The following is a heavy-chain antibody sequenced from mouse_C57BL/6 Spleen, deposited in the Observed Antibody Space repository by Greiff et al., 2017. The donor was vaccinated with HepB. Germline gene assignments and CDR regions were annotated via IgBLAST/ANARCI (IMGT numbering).Heavy chain of an antibody. CDR1: GFSLTSYG. J-gene: IGHJ3*01. V-gene: IGHV2-3*01. D-gene: IGHD2-3*01. CDR3: ANQGPCDGYFEFAY. CDR2: IWGDGCT. Sequence: VMLVESGPGLVAPSQSLSITCTASGFSLTSYGVSWVRQTPGKGLEWLGVIWGDGCTNYHSALISRLSISKVNSKSQVFLKLNSLQTDDTATYYCANQGPCDGYFEFAYWGQGALVTVSA.